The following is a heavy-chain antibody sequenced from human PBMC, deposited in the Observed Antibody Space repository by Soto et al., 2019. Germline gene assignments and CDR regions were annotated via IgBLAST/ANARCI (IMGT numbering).Heavy chain of an antibody. CDR2: INHSGST. CDR1: GGSFSGYY. CDR3: ARELYSSGSARYDY. V-gene: IGHV4-34*01. J-gene: IGHJ4*02. Sequence: SETLSLTCAVYGGSFSGYYWSWIRQPPGKGLEWIGEINHSGSTNYNPSLKSRVTISVDTSKNQFSLKLSSVTAADTAVYYCARELYSSGSARYDYWGQGTLVTVSS. D-gene: IGHD6-19*01.